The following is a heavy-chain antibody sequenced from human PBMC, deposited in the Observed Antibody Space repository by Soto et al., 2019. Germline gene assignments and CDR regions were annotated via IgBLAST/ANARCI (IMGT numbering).Heavy chain of an antibody. CDR2: ISYDASTQ. CDR1: GFNLRNYN. CDR3: STQSWLPSHH. D-gene: IGHD6-19*01. V-gene: IGHV3-30*03. Sequence: PGGSLRLSCTASGFNLRNYNVHWVRQTPGEGLKWVAVISYDASTQYFADSVKGRFTMSRDRSSNSVYLQMNSLRTDDTAIYFCSTQSWLPSHHWGQGTLVTVSS. J-gene: IGHJ5*02.